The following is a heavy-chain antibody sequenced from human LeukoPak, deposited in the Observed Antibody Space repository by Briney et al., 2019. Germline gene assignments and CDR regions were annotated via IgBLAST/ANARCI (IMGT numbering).Heavy chain of an antibody. CDR1: GGSISNNY. V-gene: IGHV4-59*01. J-gene: IGHJ2*01. Sequence: SETLSLTCTVSGGSISNNYRSWLRQPPGKELEWIGYINYSGHTDYKPSLRSRVTMSVDTSKNQLSLKLSSVTAADTAVYYCARGTSDWAWYLDLWGRGTLVTVSS. D-gene: IGHD2-21*02. CDR3: ARGTSDWAWYLDL. CDR2: INYSGHT.